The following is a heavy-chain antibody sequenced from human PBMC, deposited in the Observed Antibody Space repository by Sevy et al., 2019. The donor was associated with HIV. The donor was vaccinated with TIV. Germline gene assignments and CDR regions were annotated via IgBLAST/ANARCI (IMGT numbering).Heavy chain of an antibody. Sequence: GGSLRLSCAASGFTFSDYYMSWIRQAPGKGLEWVSYISSSGSTIYYADSVKGRFTISRDNAKNSLYLQMNSLRAEDTSVYYCAREIFGVVINPSIDYWGQGTLVTVSS. CDR3: AREIFGVVINPSIDY. J-gene: IGHJ4*02. CDR2: ISSSGSTI. D-gene: IGHD3-3*01. V-gene: IGHV3-11*01. CDR1: GFTFSDYY.